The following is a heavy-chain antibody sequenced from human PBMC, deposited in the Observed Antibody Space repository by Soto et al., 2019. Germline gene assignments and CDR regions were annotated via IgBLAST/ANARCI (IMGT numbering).Heavy chain of an antibody. J-gene: IGHJ3*02. Sequence: PSETLSLTCAVSGGPFDFYYWSWIRQSPNKGLEWIGEINHRGSANYNPSLKSRVTISVDASKHQVSLKLTSVTAADSGLYYCARPLLSGVDDAFNIWGQGTMVTVSS. CDR3: ARPLLSGVDDAFNI. CDR1: GGPFDFYY. V-gene: IGHV4-34*01. CDR2: INHRGSA. D-gene: IGHD3-9*01.